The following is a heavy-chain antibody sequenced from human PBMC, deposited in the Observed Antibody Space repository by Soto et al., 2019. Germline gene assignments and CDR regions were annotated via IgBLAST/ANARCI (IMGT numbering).Heavy chain of an antibody. J-gene: IGHJ3*02. D-gene: IGHD1-1*01. Sequence: GGSLRLSCAVSGFNVSSNYMSCVRQAPGKGLEWVSVIYSGGSTYYADSVKGRFTISRDNSKNTLYLQMNSLRAEDTAVYYCARDHSRRNGDAFDIWGQGTMVTVSS. CDR3: ARDHSRRNGDAFDI. V-gene: IGHV3-53*01. CDR2: IYSGGST. CDR1: GFNVSSNY.